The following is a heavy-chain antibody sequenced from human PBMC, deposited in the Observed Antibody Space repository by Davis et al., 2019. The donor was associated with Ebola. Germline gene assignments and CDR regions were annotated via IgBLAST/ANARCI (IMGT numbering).Heavy chain of an antibody. D-gene: IGHD1-26*01. V-gene: IGHV1-46*03. CDR2: INPSGGDT. Sequence: ASVKVSCKASGYTFTTFYMHWVRQAPGQGLEWMGIINPSGGDTTYTLKFQGRVVMTRDKYTSTVYMELSSLTSDDTAVYYCVRGGGSYFDYWGQGTQVTVSS. CDR1: GYTFTTFY. CDR3: VRGGGSYFDY. J-gene: IGHJ4*02.